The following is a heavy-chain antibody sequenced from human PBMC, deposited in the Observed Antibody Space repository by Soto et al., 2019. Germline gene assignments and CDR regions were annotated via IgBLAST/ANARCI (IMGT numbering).Heavy chain of an antibody. CDR3: TGGSGWLQTD. D-gene: IGHD6-13*01. V-gene: IGHV3-7*04. CDR1: GFSCSPFW. J-gene: IGHJ4*02. CDR2: IKQDGSEE. Sequence: EVQLVESGGGLVQPGGSLRLSCADSGFSCSPFWMTWVRQAPGKGLEWVALIKQDGSEELYVDSVKGRFTISRDNAKNSVYLQMDSLRVEDTAVYYCTGGSGWLQTDWGQGTLVTVSS.